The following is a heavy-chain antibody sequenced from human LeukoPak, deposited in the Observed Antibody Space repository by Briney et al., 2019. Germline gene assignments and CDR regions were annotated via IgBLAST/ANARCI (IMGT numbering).Heavy chain of an antibody. CDR2: INHSGST. J-gene: IGHJ4*02. D-gene: IGHD3-10*01. CDR1: GGSFSGYY. CDR3: VRGRRVHYYGSGSYYDC. V-gene: IGHV4-34*01. Sequence: SETLSLTCAVYGGSFSGYYWSWIRQPPGKGLEWIGEINHSGSTNYNPSLKSRVTISVDTSKNQFSLKLSSVTAADTAVYYCVRGRRVHYYGSGSYYDCWGQGTLVTVSS.